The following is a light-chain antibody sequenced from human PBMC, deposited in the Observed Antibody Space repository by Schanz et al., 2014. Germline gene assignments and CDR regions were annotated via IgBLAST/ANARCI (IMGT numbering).Light chain of an antibody. CDR2: EVS. V-gene: IGLV2-8*01. J-gene: IGLJ2*01. CDR1: SSDVGGYHY. CDR3: SSYTSSAPLGVV. Sequence: QSALTQPPSASGSPGQSVTISCTGTSSDVGGYHYVSWYQQHPGKAPKLMIYEVSKRPSGVPDRFSGSKSGNTASLTISGLQAEDEADYYCSSYTSSAPLGVVFGGGTKLTVL.